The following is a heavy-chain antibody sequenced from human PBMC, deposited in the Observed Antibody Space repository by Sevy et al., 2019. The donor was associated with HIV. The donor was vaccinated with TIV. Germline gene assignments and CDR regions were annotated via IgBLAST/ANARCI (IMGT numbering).Heavy chain of an antibody. Sequence: ASVKVFCKASGYTFTGYYVHWVRQAPGQGLEWMGWVDPNSGDTNYGQKFQGRVTMTSDTSISTAYMELSGLRSDDTAVYYCARSVYGSGTYLNDYWGQGTLVTVSS. V-gene: IGHV1-2*02. CDR1: GYTFTGYY. J-gene: IGHJ4*02. D-gene: IGHD3-10*01. CDR3: ARSVYGSGTYLNDY. CDR2: VDPNSGDT.